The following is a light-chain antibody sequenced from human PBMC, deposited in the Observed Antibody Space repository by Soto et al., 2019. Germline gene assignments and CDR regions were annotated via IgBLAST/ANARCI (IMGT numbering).Light chain of an antibody. CDR1: QSVSST. Sequence: EIVMTQSPATLSVSPGERAALSCRASQSVSSTLAWYQQKPGQAPRLLMYGASTRATGTPARFSGSGSGTEFTLTISSLQSEDFAVYYCQQFHTCPITFGSGTRLEIK. CDR3: QQFHTCPIT. V-gene: IGKV3-15*01. J-gene: IGKJ5*01. CDR2: GAS.